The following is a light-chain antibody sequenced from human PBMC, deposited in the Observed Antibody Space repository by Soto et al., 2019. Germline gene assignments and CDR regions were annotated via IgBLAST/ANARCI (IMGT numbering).Light chain of an antibody. CDR3: CSYAGSSTFFVV. Sequence: QSALTQPASVSGSPGQSITISCTGTSSDVGSYNLVSWYQQHPNKAPKVMIYEGSKRPSGVSNRFSGSKSGNTASLTISGLQAEDEADYYCCSYAGSSTFFVVFGGGTQLTVL. V-gene: IGLV2-23*03. CDR1: SSDVGSYNL. J-gene: IGLJ2*01. CDR2: EGS.